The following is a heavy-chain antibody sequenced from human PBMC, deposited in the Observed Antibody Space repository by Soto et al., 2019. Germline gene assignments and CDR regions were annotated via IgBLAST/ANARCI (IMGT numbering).Heavy chain of an antibody. Sequence: SETLSLTCTVSGGSISSSSSYWAWIRQPPGRGLEWIGAIYYNGRTYYKPSLKSRVTISVDTSKNQFSLNLSPVAAADSAVYFCARQRRENGIYAQPLHYWAQGTQATV. CDR1: GGSISSSSSY. CDR2: IYYNGRT. D-gene: IGHD1-1*01. CDR3: ARQRRENGIYAQPLHY. V-gene: IGHV4-39*01. J-gene: IGHJ4*02.